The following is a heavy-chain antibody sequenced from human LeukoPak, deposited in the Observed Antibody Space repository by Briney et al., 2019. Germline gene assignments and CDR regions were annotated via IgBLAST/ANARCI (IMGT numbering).Heavy chain of an antibody. CDR2: MNPNSGRT. V-gene: IGHV1-8*02. D-gene: IGHD4-23*01. CDR3: ARETPSRYFDY. Sequence: GASVKVSCKASGGTFSSYAISWVRQATGQGLEWMGWMNPNSGRTGYAQKFQGRITMTRNTSISTAYMELSSLRSDDTAVYYCARETPSRYFDYWGQGALVTVSS. CDR1: GGTFSSYA. J-gene: IGHJ4*02.